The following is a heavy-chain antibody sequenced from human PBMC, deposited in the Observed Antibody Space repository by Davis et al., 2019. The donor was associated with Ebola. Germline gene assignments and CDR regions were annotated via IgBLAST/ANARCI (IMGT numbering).Heavy chain of an antibody. J-gene: IGHJ4*02. CDR2: IKQDGSEK. D-gene: IGHD1-26*01. V-gene: IGHV3-7*01. Sequence: GESLKISCAASGFTFSSYWMSWVRQAPGKGLEWVANIKQDGSEKYYADSVKGRFTISRDNSKNTLYLQMNSLRAEDTAVYYCARVRSGSYWRYFDYWGQGTLVTVSS. CDR3: ARVRSGSYWRYFDY. CDR1: GFTFSSYW.